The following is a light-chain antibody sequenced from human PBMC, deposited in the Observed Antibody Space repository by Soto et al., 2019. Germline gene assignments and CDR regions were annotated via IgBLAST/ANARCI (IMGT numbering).Light chain of an antibody. V-gene: IGLV2-11*01. Sequence: QSALTQPRSMSGSPGQSVTISCTGTSGDVGAYNFISWYQQHPGKAPKLMIFDVSKRPSGVPDRFSGSKSGNTASLTISGLQAEDEADYYCCSYAGNYPAILFGGGTKVTVL. CDR1: SGDVGAYNF. J-gene: IGLJ2*01. CDR2: DVS. CDR3: CSYAGNYPAIL.